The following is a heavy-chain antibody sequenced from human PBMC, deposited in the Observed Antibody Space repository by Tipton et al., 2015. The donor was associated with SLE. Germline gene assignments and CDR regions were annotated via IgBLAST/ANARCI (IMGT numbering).Heavy chain of an antibody. V-gene: IGHV4-59*12. J-gene: IGHJ6*02. Sequence: TLSLTCTVSGGSISSYYWNWVRQPPGKGLEWIGYIHNTGRTNYNPSLKSRVAMSVDTSKNQFSRKLSSVTAADTAVYYCAGVLGYCTGGVCYYYYGMDVWGQGTTVTVSS. D-gene: IGHD2-8*02. CDR1: GGSISSYY. CDR2: IHNTGRT. CDR3: AGVLGYCTGGVCYYYYGMDV.